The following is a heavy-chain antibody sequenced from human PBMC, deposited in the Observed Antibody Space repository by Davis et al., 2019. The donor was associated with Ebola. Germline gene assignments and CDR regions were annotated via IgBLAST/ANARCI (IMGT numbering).Heavy chain of an antibody. CDR1: GFTFSSYA. CDR3: ARDSDDYSFDY. Sequence: GGSLRLSCAPSGFTFSSYAMHWVRQAPGRGLEWVAFVRSHGSDDHYADSVKGRFTISRDNSKNTLYLQMNSLRPEDTAVYYCARDSDDYSFDYWGQGTLVTVSS. V-gene: IGHV3-30*02. J-gene: IGHJ4*02. CDR2: VRSHGSDD. D-gene: IGHD4-11*01.